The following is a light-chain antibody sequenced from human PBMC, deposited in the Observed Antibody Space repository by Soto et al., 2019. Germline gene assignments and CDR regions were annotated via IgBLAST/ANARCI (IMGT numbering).Light chain of an antibody. Sequence: ELVMTQSPSTLSVSPVERSTLSFIASQSVSSYLAWYQQKPGQAPRLLIYDASNRATGVPSRFSGSGSGTEFTLTISSLQPEDLGTYFCQQSHDTPSITFGQGTRLEIK. CDR1: QSVSSY. V-gene: IGKV3-11*01. CDR2: DAS. J-gene: IGKJ5*01. CDR3: QQSHDTPSIT.